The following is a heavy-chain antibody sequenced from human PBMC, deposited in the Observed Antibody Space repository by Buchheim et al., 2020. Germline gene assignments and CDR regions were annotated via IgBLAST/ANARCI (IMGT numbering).Heavy chain of an antibody. J-gene: IGHJ6*02. Sequence: EVQLVESGGGLVKPGGSLRLSCAASGFTFSSYSMNWVRQAPGKGLEWVSSISSSSSYIYYADSVKGRFTISRDNDKNSLYLQMNSLRAEDTAVYYCTTVEDFWSGYFRLTPYGMDVWGQGTT. D-gene: IGHD3-3*01. CDR3: TTVEDFWSGYFRLTPYGMDV. V-gene: IGHV3-21*01. CDR1: GFTFSSYS. CDR2: ISSSSSYI.